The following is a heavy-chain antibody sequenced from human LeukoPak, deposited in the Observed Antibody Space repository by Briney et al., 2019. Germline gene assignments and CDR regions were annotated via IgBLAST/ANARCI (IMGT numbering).Heavy chain of an antibody. CDR1: GYTFSGSY. D-gene: IGHD3-9*01. CDR2: ISPKSGGA. CDR3: AKTYYDILTGYLDAFDI. Sequence: VKVSCKASGYTFSGSYIHWVRQAPGQGLEWMGWISPKSGGADYAQKFQGRVTMTRDTSISTAYMELSRLRSDDTAVYYCAKTYYDILTGYLDAFDIWGQGTMVTVSS. V-gene: IGHV1-2*02. J-gene: IGHJ3*02.